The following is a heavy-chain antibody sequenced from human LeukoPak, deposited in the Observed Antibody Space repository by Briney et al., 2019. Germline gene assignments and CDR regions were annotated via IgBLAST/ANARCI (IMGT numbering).Heavy chain of an antibody. J-gene: IGHJ4*02. CDR2: IKSKTDGGTT. D-gene: IGHD6-19*01. V-gene: IGHV3-15*01. CDR1: GFTFSNAW. Sequence: PGGSLRLSCAASGFTFSNAWMSWVRQAPGKGLEWVGRIKSKTDGGTTDYAAPVKGRFTISRDDSKNTLYLQMNSLKTEDTAVYYCSTTKGSSGWLVLLWGQGTLVTVSS. CDR3: STTKGSSGWLVLL.